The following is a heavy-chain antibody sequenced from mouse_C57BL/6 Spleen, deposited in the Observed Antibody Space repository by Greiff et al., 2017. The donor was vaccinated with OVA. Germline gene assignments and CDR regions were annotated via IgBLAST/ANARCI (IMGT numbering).Heavy chain of an antibody. CDR1: GYTFTSYW. D-gene: IGHD1-1*01. Sequence: VKLQQPGAELVKPGASVKLSCKASGYTFTSYWMHWVKQRPGQGLEWIGMIHPNSGSTNYNEKFKSKATLTVDKSSSTAYMQLSSLTSEDSAVYYCALITTVVARIAMDYWGQGTSVTVSS. V-gene: IGHV1-64*01. CDR3: ALITTVVARIAMDY. J-gene: IGHJ4*01. CDR2: IHPNSGST.